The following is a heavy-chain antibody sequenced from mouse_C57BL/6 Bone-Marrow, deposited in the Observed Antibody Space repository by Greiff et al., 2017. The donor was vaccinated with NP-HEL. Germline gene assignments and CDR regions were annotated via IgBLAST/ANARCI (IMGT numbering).Heavy chain of an antibody. CDR2: IHPNSGST. J-gene: IGHJ4*01. CDR3: ARITTVVPYAMDY. CDR1: GYTFTSYW. V-gene: IGHV1-64*01. D-gene: IGHD1-1*01. Sequence: QVQLQHPGAELVKPGASVKLSCKASGYTFTSYWMHWVKQRPGQGLEWIGMIHPNSGSTNYNEKFKSKATLTVDKSSSTAYMQLSSLTSEDSAVYYCARITTVVPYAMDYWGQGTSVTVSS.